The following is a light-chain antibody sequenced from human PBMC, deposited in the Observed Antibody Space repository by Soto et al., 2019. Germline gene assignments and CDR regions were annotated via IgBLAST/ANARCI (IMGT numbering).Light chain of an antibody. V-gene: IGKV3-20*01. Sequence: EIVLTQSPGTLSLSPGERATLSCRASQSVSSSNLAWYQQKPGQAPRLLIYGASSRATGIPDRFSGSGSGTDFTLTISRLEPEDFAVYYCHQYGSLPWTFGQGTKVEIK. CDR3: HQYGSLPWT. J-gene: IGKJ1*01. CDR1: QSVSSSN. CDR2: GAS.